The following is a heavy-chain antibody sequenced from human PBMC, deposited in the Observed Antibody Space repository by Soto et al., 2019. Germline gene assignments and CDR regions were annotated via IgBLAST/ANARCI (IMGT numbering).Heavy chain of an antibody. D-gene: IGHD3-3*01. Sequence: QVQLVESGGGVVQPGRSLRLSCAASGFTFSSYAMHWVRQAPGKGLEWVAVISYDGSNKYYADSVKGRFTISRDNSKNTLYLQMNSLRAEDTAGYYCARDTRDLRFLEWSYYFDFWGQGTLVNVSA. J-gene: IGHJ4*02. CDR2: ISYDGSNK. CDR3: ARDTRDLRFLEWSYYFDF. V-gene: IGHV3-30-3*01. CDR1: GFTFSSYA.